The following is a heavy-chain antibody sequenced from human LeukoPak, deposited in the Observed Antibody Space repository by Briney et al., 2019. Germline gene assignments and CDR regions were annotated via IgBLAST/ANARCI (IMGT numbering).Heavy chain of an antibody. CDR1: GGSISSSSYY. CDR2: IYYSGST. D-gene: IGHD5-12*01. J-gene: IGHJ4*02. V-gene: IGHV4-39*01. CDR3: ARARLETSYGYYFDY. Sequence: SETLSLTCTVSGGSISSSSYYWGWIRQPPGKGLEWIGSIYYSGSTYYNPSLKSRVTISVDTSKNQFSLKLSSVTAADTAVYYCARARLETSYGYYFDYWGKGTLVTVSS.